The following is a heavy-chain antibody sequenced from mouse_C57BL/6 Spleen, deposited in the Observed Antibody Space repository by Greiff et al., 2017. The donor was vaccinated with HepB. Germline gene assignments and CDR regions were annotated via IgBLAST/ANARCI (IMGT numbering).Heavy chain of an antibody. V-gene: IGHV1-69*01. J-gene: IGHJ4*01. CDR1: GYTFTSYW. D-gene: IGHD2-5*01. CDR3: ARSSPRDYSNYYAMDY. CDR2: IDPSDSYT. Sequence: QVQLQQPGAELVMPGASVKLSCKASGYTFTSYWMHWVKQRPGQGLEWIGEIDPSDSYTNYNQKFKGKSTLTVDKSSSTAYMQLSSLTSEDSAVYYCARSSPRDYSNYYAMDYWGQGTSVTVSS.